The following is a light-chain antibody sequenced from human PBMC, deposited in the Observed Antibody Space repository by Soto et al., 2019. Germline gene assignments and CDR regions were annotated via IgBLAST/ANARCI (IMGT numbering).Light chain of an antibody. Sequence: QSVLTQPRSVSGSPGQSVTISCSGTSSDFGPYNYVSWFQHHPGRAPRLMIYGVFKRPSGVPDRFSGSKSGNTASLTISGLQPEDEADYYCCSSAGTYTWVFGGGTKVTVL. J-gene: IGLJ3*02. CDR1: SSDFGPYNY. CDR3: CSSAGTYTWV. V-gene: IGLV2-11*01. CDR2: GVF.